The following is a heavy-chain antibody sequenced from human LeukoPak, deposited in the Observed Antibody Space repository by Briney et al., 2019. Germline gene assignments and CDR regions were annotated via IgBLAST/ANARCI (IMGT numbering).Heavy chain of an antibody. D-gene: IGHD5-18*01. CDR3: ARAPDVDTAHIAYYFDY. CDR2: IYHSGST. J-gene: IGHJ4*02. Sequence: PSETLSLTCAVSGGSIRSSNWWSWVRQSPGKGLEWIGEIYHSGSTNYNPALKSRVTISVDKSKNQFSLKLSSVTAADTAVYYCARAPDVDTAHIAYYFDYWGQGTLVTASS. CDR1: GGSIRSSNW. V-gene: IGHV4-4*02.